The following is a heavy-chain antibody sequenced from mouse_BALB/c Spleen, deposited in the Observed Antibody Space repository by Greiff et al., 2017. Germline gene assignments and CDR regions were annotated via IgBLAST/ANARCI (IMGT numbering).Heavy chain of an antibody. CDR1: GYTFTSYW. J-gene: IGHJ4*01. CDR3: ARGGVGARYAMDY. V-gene: IGHV1S81*02. Sequence: QVQLQQPGAELVKPGASVKLSCKASGYTFTSYWMHWVKQRPGQGLEWIGEINPSNGRTNYNEKFKSKATLTVDKSSSTAYMQLSSLTSEDSAVYYCARGGVGARYAMDYWGQGTSVTVSS. D-gene: IGHD1-3*01. CDR2: INPSNGRT.